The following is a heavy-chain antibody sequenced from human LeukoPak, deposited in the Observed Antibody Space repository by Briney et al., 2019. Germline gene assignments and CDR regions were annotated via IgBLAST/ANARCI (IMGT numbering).Heavy chain of an antibody. CDR1: GYTFTSYG. D-gene: IGHD5-18*01. CDR2: ISTYNGNT. CDR3: ARDLPDTANDAFDI. Sequence: GASVKVSCKASGYTFTSYGISWVRQAPGQGLEWMGWISTYNGNTNYAQKLQGRVTMTTDASTSTAYMELRSLRSDDTAVYYCARDLPDTANDAFDIWGQGTMVTVSS. V-gene: IGHV1-18*01. J-gene: IGHJ3*02.